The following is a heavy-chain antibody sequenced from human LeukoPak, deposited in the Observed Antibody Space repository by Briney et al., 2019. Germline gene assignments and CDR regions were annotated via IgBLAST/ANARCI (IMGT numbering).Heavy chain of an antibody. J-gene: IGHJ4*02. Sequence: GGSLRLSCAASGFTFDDYTMHWVRQAPGKGLEWVSLISWDGGSTYYADSVKGRFTISRDNSKNSLYLQMNSLRTEDTALYYCAKGRGYSSSWYDYWGQGTLVTVSS. CDR2: ISWDGGST. CDR1: GFTFDDYT. D-gene: IGHD6-13*01. CDR3: AKGRGYSSSWYDY. V-gene: IGHV3-43*01.